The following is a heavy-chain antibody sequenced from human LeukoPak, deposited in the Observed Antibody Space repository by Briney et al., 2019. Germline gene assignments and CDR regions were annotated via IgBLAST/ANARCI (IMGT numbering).Heavy chain of an antibody. CDR2: IKQDGSEK. J-gene: IGHJ4*02. V-gene: IGHV3-7*01. CDR1: GFTFSSHW. D-gene: IGHD6-19*01. CDR3: ASGSGWYFDY. Sequence: PGGSLRLSCAASGFTFSSHWMSWVRQAPGKGLEWAANIKQDGSEKYYVDSVKGRFTISRDNAKNSLYLQMNSLRAEGTAIYYCASGSGWYFDYWGQGTLVTVSS.